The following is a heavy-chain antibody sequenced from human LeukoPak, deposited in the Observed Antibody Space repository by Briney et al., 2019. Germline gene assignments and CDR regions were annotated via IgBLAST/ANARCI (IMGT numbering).Heavy chain of an antibody. V-gene: IGHV4-4*07. CDR1: GGSISSYY. CDR3: ARAGLWFGEYAFDI. J-gene: IGHJ3*02. CDR2: IYTSGCT. Sequence: KSSETLSLTCTVSGGSISSYYWSWIRQPAGKGLEWIGRIYTSGCTNYNPSLKSRVTMSVDTSKNQFSLKLSSVTAADTAVYYCARAGLWFGEYAFDIWGQGTMVTVSS. D-gene: IGHD3-10*01.